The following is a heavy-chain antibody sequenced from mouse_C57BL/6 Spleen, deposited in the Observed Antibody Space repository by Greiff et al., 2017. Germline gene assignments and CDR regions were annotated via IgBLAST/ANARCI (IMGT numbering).Heavy chain of an antibody. Sequence: EVMLVESEGGLVQPGSSMKLSCTASGFTFSDYYMAWVRQVPEKGLEWVANINYDGSSTYYLDSLKSRFIISRDNAKNILYLQMSSLKSEDTATYYCARAPSSSYEWYFDYWGQGTTLTVSS. D-gene: IGHD1-1*01. J-gene: IGHJ2*01. CDR3: ARAPSSSYEWYFDY. V-gene: IGHV5-16*01. CDR1: GFTFSDYY. CDR2: INYDGSST.